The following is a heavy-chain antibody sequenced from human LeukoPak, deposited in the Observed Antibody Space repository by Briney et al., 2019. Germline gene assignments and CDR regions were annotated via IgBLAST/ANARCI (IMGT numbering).Heavy chain of an antibody. CDR2: IYTNGGT. CDR1: GDSMSNFY. V-gene: IGHV4-4*07. D-gene: IGHD5-24*01. J-gene: IGHJ4*02. Sequence: SETRSLTCPVSGDSMSNFYWSWIRPPAGKGLEWIGRIYTNGGTNYISSLKSRVTVSLDTSRNQFSLKLSSVTAADTAVYSCGSRGGPSCDYWCQETLVTVVS. CDR3: GSRGGPSCDY.